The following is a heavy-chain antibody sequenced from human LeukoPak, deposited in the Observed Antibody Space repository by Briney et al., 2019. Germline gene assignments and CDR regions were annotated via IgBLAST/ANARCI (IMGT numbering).Heavy chain of an antibody. CDR3: ARTVSIFGVVIPPFGY. J-gene: IGHJ4*02. D-gene: IGHD3-3*01. Sequence: GESLKISCKGSGYSFTSYWIGWVRQMPGKGLEWMGIIYPGDSDTRYSPSFQGQVTISADKSISTAYLQWSSLNASDTAMYYCARTVSIFGVVIPPFGYWGQGTLVTVSS. CDR1: GYSFTSYW. CDR2: IYPGDSDT. V-gene: IGHV5-51*01.